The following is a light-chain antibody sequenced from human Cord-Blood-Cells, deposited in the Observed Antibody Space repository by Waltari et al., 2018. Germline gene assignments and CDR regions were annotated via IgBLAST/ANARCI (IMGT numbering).Light chain of an antibody. CDR3: QSADSSGTYWV. CDR1: ALPKQY. Sequence: SYELTQPPPVSVSPGQTARITCSGDALPKQYAYWSQQKPGQAPVLVIYKDSERPSGIPERFSGSSSGTTVTLTISGVQAEDEADYYCQSADSSGTYWVFGGGTKLTVL. V-gene: IGLV3-25*03. CDR2: KDS. J-gene: IGLJ3*02.